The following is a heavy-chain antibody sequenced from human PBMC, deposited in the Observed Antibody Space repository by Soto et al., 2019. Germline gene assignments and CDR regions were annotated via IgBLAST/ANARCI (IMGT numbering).Heavy chain of an antibody. J-gene: IGHJ4*02. D-gene: IGHD3-16*01. Sequence: PGGSLRLSCAASGFTFSSYAMSWVRQAPGKGLEWVSAISGSGGSTYYADSVKGRFTISRDNAKNTLYLQMNSLIAEDTAVYYCASPPEGGSGFDYWGQGALVTVSS. V-gene: IGHV3-23*01. CDR2: ISGSGGST. CDR1: GFTFSSYA. CDR3: ASPPEGGSGFDY.